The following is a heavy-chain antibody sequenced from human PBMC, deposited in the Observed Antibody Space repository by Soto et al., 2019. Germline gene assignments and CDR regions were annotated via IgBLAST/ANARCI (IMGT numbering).Heavy chain of an antibody. V-gene: IGHV1-2*04. CDR1: GYTFTGYY. J-gene: IGHJ4*02. CDR2: INPNSGGT. D-gene: IGHD3-10*01. Sequence: QVQLVQSGAEVKKPGASVKVSCKASGYTFTGYYMHWVRQAPGQGLEWMGWINPNSGGTNYAQKFQGWVTMTRDTSISTAYMELSRLGSDDTAVYYCARKAGSTGWFGEVFGVGTSAFFDYWGQGTLVTVSS. CDR3: ARKAGSTGWFGEVFGVGTSAFFDY.